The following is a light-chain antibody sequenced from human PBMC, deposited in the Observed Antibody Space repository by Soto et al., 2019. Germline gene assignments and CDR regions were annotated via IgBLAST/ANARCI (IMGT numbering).Light chain of an antibody. CDR2: DDK. CDR3: HSYQLNAQGV. CDR1: SGSIASTY. Sequence: NFMLTQPHSVSESPGKTVTISCTRSSGSIASTYVQWYQQRPGRVPTIVIYDDKQRPSGVPDRFSGSVDRTSTSASLTISGLKDEDEAYYYCHSYQLNAQGVFGGGTKLTVL. J-gene: IGLJ3*02. V-gene: IGLV6-57*04.